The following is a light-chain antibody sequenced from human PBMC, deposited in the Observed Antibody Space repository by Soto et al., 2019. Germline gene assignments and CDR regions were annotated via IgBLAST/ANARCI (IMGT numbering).Light chain of an antibody. CDR3: QQYGSSGT. CDR2: GAS. Sequence: IVLTQSPCTWSLSTGERATLSCRASQSVSNNYLAWYQQKPGQAPRLLIYGASNRATGIPDRFSGSGSGTDFTLTISRLEPEDFAVYYCQQYGSSGTFGQGTKVDIK. J-gene: IGKJ1*01. CDR1: QSVSNNY. V-gene: IGKV3-20*01.